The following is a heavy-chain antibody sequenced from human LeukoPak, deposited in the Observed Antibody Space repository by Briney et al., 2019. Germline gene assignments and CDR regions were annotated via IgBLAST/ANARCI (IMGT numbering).Heavy chain of an antibody. CDR1: GGSISSYY. CDR2: IYYSGST. Sequence: SETLSLTCTVSGGSISSYYWSWIRQPPGKGLEWIGYIYYSGSTKYNPSLKSRVSISVDTSKNQFSLKLSSVTAADTAVYYCASTYCGGDCYPSKAFDIWGQGTMVTVSS. CDR3: ASTYCGGDCYPSKAFDI. J-gene: IGHJ3*02. D-gene: IGHD2-21*02. V-gene: IGHV4-59*08.